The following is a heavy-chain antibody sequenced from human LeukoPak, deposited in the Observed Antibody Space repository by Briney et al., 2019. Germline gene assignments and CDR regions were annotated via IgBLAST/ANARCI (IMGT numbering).Heavy chain of an antibody. V-gene: IGHV4-59*01. CDR1: GGSISSYY. Sequence: KPSETLSLTCTVSGGSISSYYWSWLRQPPGKGLEWIGYIYYSGSTNYNPSLKSRVTISVDTSKDQFSLKLSSVTAADTAVYYCARVDTAMDPFFDYWGQGTLVTVSS. J-gene: IGHJ4*02. CDR3: ARVDTAMDPFFDY. CDR2: IYYSGST. D-gene: IGHD5-18*01.